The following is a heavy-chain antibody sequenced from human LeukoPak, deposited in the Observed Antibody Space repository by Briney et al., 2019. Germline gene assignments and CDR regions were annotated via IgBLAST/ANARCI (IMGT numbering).Heavy chain of an antibody. CDR3: ARDSIIRGKTGACDI. Sequence: PGGSLRLSCAASGFTFSSYWMSWVRQAPGKGLEWVANIKQDGSEKYYVDSVKGRFTISRDNAKNSLYLQMNNLRVEDTAVYYCARDSIIRGKTGACDIWGQGTMVTVSS. CDR1: GFTFSSYW. J-gene: IGHJ3*02. D-gene: IGHD1-1*01. CDR2: IKQDGSEK. V-gene: IGHV3-7*01.